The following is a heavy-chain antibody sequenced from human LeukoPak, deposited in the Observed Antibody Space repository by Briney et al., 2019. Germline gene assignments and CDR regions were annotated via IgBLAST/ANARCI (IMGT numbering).Heavy chain of an antibody. V-gene: IGHV1-69*13. D-gene: IGHD7-27*01. CDR2: IIPIFGTA. Sequence: GASVKVSCKASGGTFSSYAISWVRQAPRQGLEWMGGIIPIFGTANYAQKFQGRVTITADESTSTAYMELSSLRSEDTAVYYCARGDHVGLGIDHWGQGTLVTVSS. J-gene: IGHJ4*02. CDR3: ARGDHVGLGIDH. CDR1: GGTFSSYA.